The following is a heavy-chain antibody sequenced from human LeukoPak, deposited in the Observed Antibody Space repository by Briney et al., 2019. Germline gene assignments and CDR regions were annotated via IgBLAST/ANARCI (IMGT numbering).Heavy chain of an antibody. V-gene: IGHV4-59*01. CDR1: DDSIKNYF. D-gene: IGHD3-10*01. J-gene: IGHJ4*02. CDR2: IYYNGNT. Sequence: SETLSLTCTVSDDSIKNYFWTWIRQPPGKGLEWIGNIYYNGNTNYNPSLRSRVTISVDTSKNQFSLKVTSVTAADTAVYYCASVAWIYKDGFVHPSSIDDWGQGTLVTVSS. CDR3: ASVAWIYKDGFVHPSSIDD.